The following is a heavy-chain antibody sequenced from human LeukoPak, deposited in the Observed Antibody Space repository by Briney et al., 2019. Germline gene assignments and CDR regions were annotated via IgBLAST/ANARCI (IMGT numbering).Heavy chain of an antibody. CDR1: GFTFNHYG. V-gene: IGHV3-33*06. CDR2: IWNDGSDK. J-gene: IGHJ4*02. D-gene: IGHD4-11*01. Sequence: GGSLRLSCAAAGFTFNHYGMHWVRQAPGKGLQWVAVIWNDGSDKYYGDSVKGRFTISRDNSKKTVYLQLSSLRVEDTAVYYCAKDAERGFDFSNSLQSWGQGTLVTVSS. CDR3: AKDAERGFDFSNSLQS.